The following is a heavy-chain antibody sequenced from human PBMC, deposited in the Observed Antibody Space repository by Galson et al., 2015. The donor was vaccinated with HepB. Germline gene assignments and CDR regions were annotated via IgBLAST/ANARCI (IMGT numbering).Heavy chain of an antibody. Sequence: TLSLTCAVSGGSVSRAGYFWTWIRQHPGKGLEWIGNIYYTGTTYYNPSLKSRVTISLDTPDNHLSLRLTSVTAADTAVYYCASSGLGIPAAMNWFDPWGQGTLVTVSS. D-gene: IGHD2-2*01. CDR1: GGSVSRAGYF. CDR3: ASSGLGIPAAMNWFDP. CDR2: IYYTGTT. V-gene: IGHV4-31*11. J-gene: IGHJ5*02.